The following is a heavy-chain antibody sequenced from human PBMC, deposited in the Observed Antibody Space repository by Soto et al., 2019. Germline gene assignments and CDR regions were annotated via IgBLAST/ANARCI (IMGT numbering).Heavy chain of an antibody. V-gene: IGHV1-69*13. J-gene: IGHJ3*02. CDR3: ARVGHGYHGTDHAFDI. CDR2: IIPIFGTA. D-gene: IGHD5-12*01. Sequence: SVKVSCKASGGTFSSYAISWVRQAPGQGLEWMGGIIPIFGTANYAQKFQGRVTITADESTSTAYMELSSLRSEDTAVYYCARVGHGYHGTDHAFDIWGQGTMVTVSS. CDR1: GGTFSSYA.